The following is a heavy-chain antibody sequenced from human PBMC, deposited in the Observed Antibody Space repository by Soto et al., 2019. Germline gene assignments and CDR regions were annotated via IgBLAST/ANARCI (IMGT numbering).Heavy chain of an antibody. D-gene: IGHD2-8*01. CDR2: FYYSGST. J-gene: IGHJ6*02. Sequence: SETLSLTCTVSGGSISSGTYCWGGIRQPPGKRLEWIGTFYYSGSTNYNPSLKSRVTMSVDTSKNQFSLKVSSVTAADTALYYCARLGGYCTSGCYGQYAMDVWSQGTTVTVSS. CDR3: ARLGGYCTSGCYGQYAMDV. CDR1: GGSISSGTYC. V-gene: IGHV4-39*01.